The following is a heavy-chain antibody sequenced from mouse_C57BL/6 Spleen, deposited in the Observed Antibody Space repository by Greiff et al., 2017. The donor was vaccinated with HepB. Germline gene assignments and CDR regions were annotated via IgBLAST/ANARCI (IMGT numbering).Heavy chain of an antibody. D-gene: IGHD1-1*01. J-gene: IGHJ4*01. CDR1: GYTFTSYW. Sequence: VQLQQPGAELVMPGASVQLSCKASGYTFTSYWMHWVKQRPGQGLEWVGEIDPSDSYTNYNQKFKGKSTLTVDKTSSTAYMQISSLTSEDSAVYYCARSRYYYGFMDYWGQGTSVTVSS. CDR2: IDPSDSYT. CDR3: ARSRYYYGFMDY. V-gene: IGHV1-69*01.